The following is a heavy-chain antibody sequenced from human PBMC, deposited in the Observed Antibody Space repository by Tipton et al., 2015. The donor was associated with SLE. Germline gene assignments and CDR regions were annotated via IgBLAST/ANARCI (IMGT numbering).Heavy chain of an antibody. V-gene: IGHV4-31*03. CDR1: GGSMNIGVLY. D-gene: IGHD2-8*01. J-gene: IGHJ3*02. CDR2: ISYSGST. Sequence: TLSLTCTVSGGSMNIGVLYWGWIRQHPGKGLEWIGYISYSGSTYYNPSLKSRITISVDTSQNQFSLQLKSVTAADTAVYYCARRQLYCTTAGCQDDAFDMWGQGTMVTVSS. CDR3: ARRQLYCTTAGCQDDAFDM.